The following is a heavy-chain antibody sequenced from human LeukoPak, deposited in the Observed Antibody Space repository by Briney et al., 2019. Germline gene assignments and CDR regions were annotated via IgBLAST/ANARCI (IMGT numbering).Heavy chain of an antibody. V-gene: IGHV1-46*01. CDR2: INPSGGST. CDR1: GCTFTSYY. Sequence: ASVKVSCKASGCTFTSYYMHWVRQAPGQGLEWMGIINPSGGSTSYAQKFQGRVTMTRDTSTSTVYMELSSLRSEDTAVYYCASKGYYYGSGGYFDYWGQGTLVTVSS. CDR3: ASKGYYYGSGGYFDY. J-gene: IGHJ4*02. D-gene: IGHD3-10*01.